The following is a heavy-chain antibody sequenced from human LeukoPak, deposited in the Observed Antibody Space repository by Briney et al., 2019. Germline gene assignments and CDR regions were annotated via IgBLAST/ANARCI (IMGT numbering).Heavy chain of an antibody. V-gene: IGHV3-23*01. Sequence: PGGSLRLSCAASGFTFYNYAMSWVRQAPGKGLEWVSAISGSGGSTYYADSVKGRFTISRDNSKNTLYLQMNGLRAEDTAVYYCAKATLRLRFLEWLLDYFDYWGQGILVTVSS. D-gene: IGHD3-3*01. CDR1: GFTFYNYA. CDR2: ISGSGGST. CDR3: AKATLRLRFLEWLLDYFDY. J-gene: IGHJ4*02.